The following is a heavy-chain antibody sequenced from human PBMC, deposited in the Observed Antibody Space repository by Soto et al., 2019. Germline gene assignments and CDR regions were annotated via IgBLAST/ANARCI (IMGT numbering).Heavy chain of an antibody. J-gene: IGHJ4*02. CDR3: ARQFGDTAMVVEY. V-gene: IGHV5-51*01. CDR1: GYKYTSYW. CDR2: IYPGDSDT. D-gene: IGHD5-18*01. Sequence: GESLKISCKGSGYKYTSYWIGWVRQMPGKGLEWMGIIYPGDSDTRYSPSFQGQVTISADKSISTAYLQWSSLKASDTAMYSCARQFGDTAMVVEYWGQGTLVTVSS.